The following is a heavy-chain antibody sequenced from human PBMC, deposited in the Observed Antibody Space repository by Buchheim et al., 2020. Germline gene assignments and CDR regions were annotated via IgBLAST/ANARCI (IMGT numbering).Heavy chain of an antibody. CDR1: GFTFSSYW. CDR3: ERVAAYYDILTGYYEYYFDY. D-gene: IGHD3-9*01. V-gene: IGHV3-7*04. Sequence: EVQLVESGGGLVQPGGSLRLSCAASGFTFSSYWMSWVRQAPGKGLEWVANIKQDGSEKYYADSVKGRFTISRDNAKNSLYLQMNSLRAEDTAVYYCERVAAYYDILTGYYEYYFDYWGQGTL. CDR2: IKQDGSEK. J-gene: IGHJ4*02.